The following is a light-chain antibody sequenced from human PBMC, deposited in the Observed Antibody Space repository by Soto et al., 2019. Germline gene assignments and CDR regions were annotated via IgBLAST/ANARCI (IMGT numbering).Light chain of an antibody. Sequence: EIVLTQSPGTLSLSPGEIATLYFSASQSISSSLAWYQQKPGLAPTLLISDASNRASGVPDRFTGGGSGTDFSLTIRRLEPEDFALYYCQQYVGSPITFGQGTRLEIK. CDR3: QQYVGSPIT. J-gene: IGKJ5*01. V-gene: IGKV3-20*01. CDR1: QSISSS. CDR2: DAS.